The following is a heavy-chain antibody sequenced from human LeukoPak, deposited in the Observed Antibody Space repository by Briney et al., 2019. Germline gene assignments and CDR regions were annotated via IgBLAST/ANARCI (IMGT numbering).Heavy chain of an antibody. V-gene: IGHV3-49*03. CDR2: IRSKAYGGTT. D-gene: IGHD2-15*01. J-gene: IGHJ4*02. CDR3: TRYCSGGSCYLVDY. Sequence: GGSLRLSCTASGFTFGDYAMSWFRQAPGKGLEWVGFIRSKAYGGTTEYAASVKGRFTITTEDSKSIAYLQMNSLKTEDTAVYYCTRYCSGGSCYLVDYWGQGTLVTVSS. CDR1: GFTFGDYA.